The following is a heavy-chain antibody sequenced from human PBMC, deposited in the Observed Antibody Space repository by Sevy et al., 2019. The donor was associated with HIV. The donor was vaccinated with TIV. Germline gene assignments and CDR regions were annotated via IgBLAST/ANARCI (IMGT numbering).Heavy chain of an antibody. Sequence: GGSLRLSCAASGFTFSSYWMSWVRQAPGKGLEWVANIKQDGSEKYYVDSVKGRITISRDNAKNSLYLQMNSLRAEDTAVYYCASLRWLQSYDKFDYWGQGTLVTVSS. CDR1: GFTFSSYW. CDR2: IKQDGSEK. CDR3: ASLRWLQSYDKFDY. J-gene: IGHJ4*02. V-gene: IGHV3-7*01. D-gene: IGHD3-22*01.